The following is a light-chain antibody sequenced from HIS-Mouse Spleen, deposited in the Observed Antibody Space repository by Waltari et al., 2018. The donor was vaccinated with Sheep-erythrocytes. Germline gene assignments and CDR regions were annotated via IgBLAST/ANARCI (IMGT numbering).Light chain of an antibody. CDR2: KAS. V-gene: IGKV1-5*03. CDR1: QSISSW. CDR3: QQYNSSLT. Sequence: SGSPGQSVTITCRASQSISSWLAWYQQKPGKAPKLLIYKASSLESGVPSRFSGSGSGTEFTLTISSLQPDDFATYYCQQYNSSLTFGPGTKVDIK. J-gene: IGKJ3*01.